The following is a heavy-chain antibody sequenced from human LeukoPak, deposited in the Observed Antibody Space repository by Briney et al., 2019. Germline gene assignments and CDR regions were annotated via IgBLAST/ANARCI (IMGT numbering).Heavy chain of an antibody. V-gene: IGHV3-30*18. D-gene: IGHD4-17*01. Sequence: GGSLRLSCAASGFTFSSYGMHWVRQAPGKGLEWVAVISYGGSNKYYADSVKGRFTISRDNSKNTLYLQMNSLRAEDTAVHYCAKERTVTTPSFDYWGQGTLVTVSS. CDR3: AKERTVTTPSFDY. CDR2: ISYGGSNK. CDR1: GFTFSSYG. J-gene: IGHJ4*02.